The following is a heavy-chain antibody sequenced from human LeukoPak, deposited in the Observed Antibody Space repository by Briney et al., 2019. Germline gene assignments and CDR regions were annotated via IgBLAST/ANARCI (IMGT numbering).Heavy chain of an antibody. CDR1: GFTFSSYA. V-gene: IGHV3-30-3*01. CDR3: ARGGYYHN. CDR2: ISYDGSNK. J-gene: IGHJ4*02. Sequence: GGSLRLSCAASGFTFSSYAMHWVRQAPGKGLEWVAVISYDGSNKYYADSVKGRFTISRDNSKYTLYLQMNSLRAEDTAVYYCARGGYYHNWGQGTLVTVSS. D-gene: IGHD3-9*01.